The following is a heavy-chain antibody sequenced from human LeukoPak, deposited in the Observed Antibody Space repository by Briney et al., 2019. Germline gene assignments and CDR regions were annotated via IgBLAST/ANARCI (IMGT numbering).Heavy chain of an antibody. V-gene: IGHV3-23*01. J-gene: IGHJ4*02. CDR1: GFTFSSYA. CDR3: ARGRATGTTLPNFDY. Sequence: PGGSLRLSCAASGFTFSSYALSWVRQAPGKGLEWISATSGSGGSTYYADSVKGRFTISRDNSKNTLYLQMNSLRAEDTAVYYCARGRATGTTLPNFDYWGQGTLVTVSS. D-gene: IGHD1-7*01. CDR2: TSGSGGST.